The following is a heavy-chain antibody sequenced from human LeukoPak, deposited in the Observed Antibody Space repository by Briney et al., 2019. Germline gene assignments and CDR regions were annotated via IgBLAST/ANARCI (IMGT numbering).Heavy chain of an antibody. CDR2: IKQDGSEK. V-gene: IGHV3-7*01. Sequence: PGGSLRLSCAASGFTVSSNYMSWVRQAPGKGLEWVANIKQDGSEKYYVDSVKGRFTISRDNAKNSLSLQMNSLRAEDTAVYYCARGGARRYCSSTICYTPYYFDYWGQGTLVTVSS. CDR1: GFTVSSNY. CDR3: ARGGARRYCSSTICYTPYYFDY. J-gene: IGHJ4*02. D-gene: IGHD2-2*02.